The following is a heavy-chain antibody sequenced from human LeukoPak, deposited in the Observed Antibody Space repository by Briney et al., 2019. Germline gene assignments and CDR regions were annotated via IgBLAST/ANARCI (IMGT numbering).Heavy chain of an antibody. CDR3: AKDYYFDY. CDR1: GFTLSNYG. J-gene: IGHJ4*02. V-gene: IGHV3-30*18. Sequence: PGRSLRLSCAASGFTLSNYGMHWVRQAPGKGLEWVAVISYDGSNKYYADSVKGRSTISRDNSRNTLYLQMNSLRAEDTAVYYCAKDYYFDYWGQGTLVTVSS. CDR2: ISYDGSNK.